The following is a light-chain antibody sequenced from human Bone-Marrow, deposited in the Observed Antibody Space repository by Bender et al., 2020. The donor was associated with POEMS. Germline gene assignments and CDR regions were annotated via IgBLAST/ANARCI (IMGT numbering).Light chain of an antibody. V-gene: IGLV3-21*02. CDR1: NIASRS. J-gene: IGLJ2*01. Sequence: SSVLTQPPSVSVAPGQTARITCGGNNIASRSVHWYQRKAGQAPALVVYDNRDRPSGIPERLSGSTSGNIATLTISGTQPVDEADYYCQAWDSGVVVFGGGTRLTVL. CDR3: QAWDSGVVV. CDR2: DNR.